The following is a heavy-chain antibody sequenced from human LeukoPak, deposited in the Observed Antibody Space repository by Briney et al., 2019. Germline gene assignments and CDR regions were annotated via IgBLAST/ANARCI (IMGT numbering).Heavy chain of an antibody. D-gene: IGHD6-13*01. CDR3: AKSAGYSSSWYGY. J-gene: IGHJ4*02. CDR1: GFTFSNAW. Sequence: PGGSLRLSCAASGFTFSNAWMSWVRQAPGKGLEWVGRIKSKTDGGTTDYAAPVKGRFTISRDDSKNTLYLQMNSLRAEDTAVYYCAKSAGYSSSWYGYWGQGTLVTVSS. V-gene: IGHV3-15*01. CDR2: IKSKTDGGTT.